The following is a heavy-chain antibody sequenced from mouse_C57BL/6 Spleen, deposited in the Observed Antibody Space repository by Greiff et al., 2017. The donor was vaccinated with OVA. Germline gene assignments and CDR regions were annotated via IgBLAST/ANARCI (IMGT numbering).Heavy chain of an antibody. D-gene: IGHD2-3*01. CDR2: ISYDGSN. CDR1: GYSITSGYY. V-gene: IGHV3-6*01. Sequence: DVQLQESGPGLVKPSQSLSLTCSVTGYSITSGYYWNWIRQFPGNKLEWMGYISYDGSNNYNPSLKNRISITRDTSKNQFFLKLNSVTTEDTATYYCAREDGYPDYWGQGTTLTVSS. J-gene: IGHJ2*01. CDR3: AREDGYPDY.